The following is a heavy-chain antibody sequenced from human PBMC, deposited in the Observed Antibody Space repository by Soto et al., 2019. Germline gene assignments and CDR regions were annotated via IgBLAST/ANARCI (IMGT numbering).Heavy chain of an antibody. CDR1: GYSFTSYW. D-gene: IGHD3-3*01. Sequence: GGSLKISCKGSGYSFTSYWISWVRQMPGKGLEWMGRIDPSDSYTNYSPSFQGHVTISADKSISTAYLQWSSLKASDTAMYYCARRYTPVKGSGYQYESSYGMDVWGQGTTVAIS. CDR3: ARRYTPVKGSGYQYESSYGMDV. J-gene: IGHJ6*02. CDR2: IDPSDSYT. V-gene: IGHV5-10-1*01.